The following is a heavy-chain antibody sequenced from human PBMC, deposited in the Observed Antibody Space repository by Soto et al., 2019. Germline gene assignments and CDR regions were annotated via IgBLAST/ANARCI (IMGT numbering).Heavy chain of an antibody. D-gene: IGHD3-22*01. Sequence: QVQLVQSGAEVKKPGASVKVSCKASGYTFTSYYMHWVRQAPGQGLEWMGIINPSGGSTSYAQKFQGRVTRTRDTSTSTVYMELSSLRSEDTAVYYWAVLGGSGHYYFDYWGQGTLVTVSS. CDR1: GYTFTSYY. CDR2: INPSGGST. J-gene: IGHJ4*02. V-gene: IGHV1-46*01. CDR3: AVLGGSGHYYFDY.